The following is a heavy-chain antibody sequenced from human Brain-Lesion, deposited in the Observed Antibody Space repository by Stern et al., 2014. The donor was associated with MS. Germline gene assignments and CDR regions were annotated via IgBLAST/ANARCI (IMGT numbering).Heavy chain of an antibody. V-gene: IGHV4-39*01. CDR1: GDSISSRHYY. D-gene: IGHD6-19*01. Sequence: QVQLVESGPGLVKPSETLSLTCIVSGDSISSRHYYWGWIRQPPGKGLQWIGRIYSSGSTYYSPSLKSRVTMSVDTSRNHFSLKLASVTAADTAIYYCARHIAVASTWVRWFDPWGPGTLVTVSS. CDR2: IYSSGST. CDR3: ARHIAVASTWVRWFDP. J-gene: IGHJ5*02.